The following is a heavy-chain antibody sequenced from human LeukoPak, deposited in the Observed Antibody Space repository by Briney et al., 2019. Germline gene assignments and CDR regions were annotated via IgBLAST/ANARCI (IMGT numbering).Heavy chain of an antibody. CDR1: GGSISSYY. Sequence: PSETLSLTCTVSGGSISSYYWSWIRQPPGKGLEWIGYIYYSGSTNYNPSLKSRVTISVDTSKNQFSLKLSSVTAADTAVYYCARAAQLVSPNFDYWGQGTLVTVSS. V-gene: IGHV4-59*01. D-gene: IGHD6-13*01. CDR3: ARAAQLVSPNFDY. CDR2: IYYSGST. J-gene: IGHJ4*02.